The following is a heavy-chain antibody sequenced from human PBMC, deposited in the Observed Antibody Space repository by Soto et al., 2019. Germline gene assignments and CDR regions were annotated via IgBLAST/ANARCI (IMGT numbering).Heavy chain of an antibody. D-gene: IGHD6-19*01. CDR1: GFTFSSYA. J-gene: IGHJ4*02. CDR3: AKDRNRGWDGTLGY. CDR2: ISGSGGST. V-gene: IGHV3-23*01. Sequence: EVQLLEAGGGLVQPGGSLRLSCAASGFTFSSYAISWVRQAPGKGLEWVSVISGSGGSTYYADSVKGRFTISRDNSKNTLYLQMNSLRAEDTAVYYCAKDRNRGWDGTLGYWGQGTLVTVSS.